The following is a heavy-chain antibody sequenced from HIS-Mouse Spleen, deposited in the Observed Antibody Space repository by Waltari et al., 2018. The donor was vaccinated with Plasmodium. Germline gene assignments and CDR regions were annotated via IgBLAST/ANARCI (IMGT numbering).Heavy chain of an antibody. J-gene: IGHJ3*02. D-gene: IGHD2-2*01. CDR1: GGSLSRYY. V-gene: IGHV4-59*01. CDR2: NYYSGST. Sequence: QLQLQESGPGLVKPSETMSLTCTVSGGSLSRYYWSWIRQPPGKGLEWIGYNYYSGSTNYNPSLKSRVTISVDTSKNQFSLKLSSVTAADTAVYYCARDCSSTSCLDAFDIWGQGTMDTVSS. CDR3: ARDCSSTSCLDAFDI.